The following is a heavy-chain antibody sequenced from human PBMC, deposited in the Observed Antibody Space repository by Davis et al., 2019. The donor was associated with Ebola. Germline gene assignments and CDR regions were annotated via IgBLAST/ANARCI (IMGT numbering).Heavy chain of an antibody. J-gene: IGHJ3*01. Sequence: PGGSLRLSCAASGFMFSSYVMSWVRQAPGKGLEWVSTLVTSADTYYADSVKGRFTISRDNSKNTLYLQMNGLRVEDTAIYYCAKDTSNVWFDVWGQGTMVTVAS. D-gene: IGHD6-19*01. V-gene: IGHV3-23*01. CDR1: GFMFSSYV. CDR3: AKDTSNVWFDV. CDR2: LVTSADT.